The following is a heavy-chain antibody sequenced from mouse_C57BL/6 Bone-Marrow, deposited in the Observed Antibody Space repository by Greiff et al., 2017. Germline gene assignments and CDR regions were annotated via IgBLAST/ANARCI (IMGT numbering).Heavy chain of an antibody. D-gene: IGHD2-4*01. CDR3: ARWYDYDCAMDY. CDR1: GFTFSSYA. CDR2: ISDGGSYT. V-gene: IGHV5-4*03. Sequence: EVKLVESGGGLVKPGGSLKLSCAASGFTFSSYAMSWVRQTPEKRLEWVATISDGGSYTYYPDNVKGRFTISRDNAKNNLYLQMSQLKSEDTAMYYCARWYDYDCAMDYWGQGTSVTVSA. J-gene: IGHJ4*01.